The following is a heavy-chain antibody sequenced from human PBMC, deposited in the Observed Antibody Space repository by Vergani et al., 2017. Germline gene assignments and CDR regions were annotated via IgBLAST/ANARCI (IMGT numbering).Heavy chain of an antibody. V-gene: IGHV3-23*01. CDR2: ISGSGGST. Sequence: EVQLLESGGDLVQPGGSLRLSCAASGFTFNHYAMNWVRQAPGQGLEWVSGISGSGGSTYYAGSGKGRFTISRDSSKNTLYLQRNSLSAGDTAVYYCAKANPRSGGYDYLYYYHAMNVWGQGTTVIVSS. CDR3: AKANPRSGGYDYLYYYHAMNV. J-gene: IGHJ6*02. D-gene: IGHD5-12*01. CDR1: GFTFNHYA.